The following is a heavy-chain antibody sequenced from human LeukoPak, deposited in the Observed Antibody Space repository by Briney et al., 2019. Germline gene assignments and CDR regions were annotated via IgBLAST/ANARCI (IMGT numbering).Heavy chain of an antibody. Sequence: GGSLRLSCAASGFTFSSYWMIWVRQAPGKGLEWVANIKPDRSEKYYVDSVKGRFTISRDNAKNSLYLQTNSLRDVDTAVFYCASGSIVTAARHEYWGQGALVTVSS. CDR1: GFTFSSYW. CDR2: IKPDRSEK. J-gene: IGHJ4*02. D-gene: IGHD2-2*01. V-gene: IGHV3-7*02. CDR3: ASGSIVTAARHEY.